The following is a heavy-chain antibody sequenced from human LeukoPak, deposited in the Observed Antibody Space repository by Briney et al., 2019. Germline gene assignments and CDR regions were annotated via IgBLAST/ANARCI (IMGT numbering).Heavy chain of an antibody. Sequence: ASVTVSCKASGYTFTSYGISWVRQAPGQGLEWMGWISAYNGNTNYAQKLRGRVTMTTDTSTSTAYMELRSLRSDDTAVYYCARGRYYYDSSGYFDYWGQGTLVTVSS. V-gene: IGHV1-18*01. CDR1: GYTFTSYG. D-gene: IGHD3-22*01. CDR2: ISAYNGNT. CDR3: ARGRYYYDSSGYFDY. J-gene: IGHJ4*02.